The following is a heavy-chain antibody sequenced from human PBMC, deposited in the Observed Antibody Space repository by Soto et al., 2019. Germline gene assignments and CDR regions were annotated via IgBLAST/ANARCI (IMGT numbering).Heavy chain of an antibody. D-gene: IGHD3-10*01. Sequence: QLQLQESGPGLVKPSETLFLTCTVSGGSISSSSYYWGWIRQPPGKGLERIGSIYYSGNAYYNQSLQRRVTISVDTAKNQYPLKMSSVTPADTAVYYCARQDYFFSGSYYSRPWYFWGQGTLVTFSS. CDR3: ARQDYFFSGSYYSRPWYF. CDR2: IYYSGNA. J-gene: IGHJ4*02. CDR1: GGSISSSSYY. V-gene: IGHV4-39*01.